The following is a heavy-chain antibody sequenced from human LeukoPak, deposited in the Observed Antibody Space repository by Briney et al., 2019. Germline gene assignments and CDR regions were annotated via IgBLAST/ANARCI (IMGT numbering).Heavy chain of an antibody. V-gene: IGHV4-39*07. CDR2: IYYSGST. CDR3: ARELEYYDFWSGIRATDAFDI. D-gene: IGHD3-3*01. CDR1: GGSINNTNYY. Sequence: SETLSLTCIVSGGSINNTNYYWGWIRQPPGKGLEWIGSIYYSGSTNYNPSLKSRVTISVDTSKNQFSLKLSSVTAADTAVYYCARELEYYDFWSGIRATDAFDIWGQGTMVTVSS. J-gene: IGHJ3*02.